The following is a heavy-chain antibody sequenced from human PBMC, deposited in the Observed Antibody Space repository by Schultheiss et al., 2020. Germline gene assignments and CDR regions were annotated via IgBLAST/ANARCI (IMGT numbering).Heavy chain of an antibody. CDR3: ARGGSSWYPTRYYYGMDV. Sequence: GGSLRLSCAASGFTFSSYAMHWVRQAPGKGLEWVAVISYDGSNKYYADSVKGRFTISRDNSKNTLYLQMNSLRAEDTAVYYCARGGSSWYPTRYYYGMDVWGQGATVTVSS. CDR1: GFTFSSYA. J-gene: IGHJ6*02. V-gene: IGHV3-30-3*01. CDR2: ISYDGSNK. D-gene: IGHD6-13*01.